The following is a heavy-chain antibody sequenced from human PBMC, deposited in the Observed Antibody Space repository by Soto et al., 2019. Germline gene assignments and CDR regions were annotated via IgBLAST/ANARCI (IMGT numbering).Heavy chain of an antibody. CDR3: VRFSGIPV. CDR2: INTGNGKT. Sequence: GESLKVSCKTSGYTFTYYALHWVRQAPGQGLEWMGWINTGNGKTKYSQNFQGRLTITRDTSATTLYMELSSLRSEDTTVYYCVRFSGIPVWGQGTLVTVSS. V-gene: IGHV1-3*04. D-gene: IGHD1-1*01. CDR1: GYTFTYYA. J-gene: IGHJ4*02.